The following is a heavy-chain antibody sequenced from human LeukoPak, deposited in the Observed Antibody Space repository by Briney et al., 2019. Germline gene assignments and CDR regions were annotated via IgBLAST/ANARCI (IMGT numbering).Heavy chain of an antibody. CDR1: GGTFSSYA. D-gene: IGHD6-13*01. V-gene: IGHV1-69*05. J-gene: IGHJ4*02. CDR2: IIPIFGTA. CDR3: ARGGLGWQQLVHPYFDY. Sequence: SVKVSCKASGGTFSSYAISWVRQAPGQGLEWMGGIIPIFGTANYAQKFQGRVTVTTDESTSTAYMELSSLRSEDTAVYYCARGGLGWQQLVHPYFDYWGQGTLVTVSS.